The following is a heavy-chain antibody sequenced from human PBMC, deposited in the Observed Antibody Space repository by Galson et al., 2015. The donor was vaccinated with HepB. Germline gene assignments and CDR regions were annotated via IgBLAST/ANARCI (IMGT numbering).Heavy chain of an antibody. CDR1: GFTFSSYG. Sequence: SLRLSCAASGFTFSSYGMHWVRQAPGKGLEWVAVISYDGSNKYYADSVKGRFTISRDNSKNTLYLQMNSLRAEDTAVYYCAKDFTPDTAMVNDAFDIWGQGTMVTVSS. J-gene: IGHJ3*02. D-gene: IGHD5-18*01. V-gene: IGHV3-30*18. CDR3: AKDFTPDTAMVNDAFDI. CDR2: ISYDGSNK.